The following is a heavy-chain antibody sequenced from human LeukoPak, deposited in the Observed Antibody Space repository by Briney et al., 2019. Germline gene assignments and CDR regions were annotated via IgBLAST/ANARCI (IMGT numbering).Heavy chain of an antibody. V-gene: IGHV3-30*04. Sequence: GGSLRLSCAASGLTFRSYAMQWVRQAPGKGLEWVAVISYDGSNKYYADSVKGRFTISRDNSKHTFYLEMNTLRAEDTAVYYCARGDYYESRGYVAAYWGQGTLVTVSS. CDR1: GLTFRSYA. CDR3: ARGDYYESRGYVAAY. J-gene: IGHJ4*02. CDR2: ISYDGSNK. D-gene: IGHD3-22*01.